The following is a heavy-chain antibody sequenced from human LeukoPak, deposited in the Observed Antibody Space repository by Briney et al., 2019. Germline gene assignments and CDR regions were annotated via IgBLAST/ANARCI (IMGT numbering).Heavy chain of an antibody. Sequence: GGSLRLSCAASGFTFSNYWMSWVRQAPGKGLEWVVNIKEDGSEKYHVDSVKGRFTVSRDNAKNSLYLQMNSLRAEDTAVYYCARLQKRDSRDYWGQGTLVTVSS. CDR1: GFTFSNYW. D-gene: IGHD5-24*01. V-gene: IGHV3-7*02. CDR2: IKEDGSEK. CDR3: ARLQKRDSRDY. J-gene: IGHJ4*02.